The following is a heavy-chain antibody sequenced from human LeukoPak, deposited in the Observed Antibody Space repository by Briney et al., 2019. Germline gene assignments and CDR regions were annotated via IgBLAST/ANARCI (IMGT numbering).Heavy chain of an antibody. Sequence: SVKVSCKASGYTFTSYAISWVRQAPGQGLEWMGGIIPIFGTANYAQKFQGRVTITADESTSTAYMELSSLRSEDTAVYYCARGIDYGDYPHYYGMDVWGQGTTVTVSS. CDR2: IIPIFGTA. V-gene: IGHV1-69*13. CDR1: GYTFTSYA. CDR3: ARGIDYGDYPHYYGMDV. J-gene: IGHJ6*02. D-gene: IGHD4-17*01.